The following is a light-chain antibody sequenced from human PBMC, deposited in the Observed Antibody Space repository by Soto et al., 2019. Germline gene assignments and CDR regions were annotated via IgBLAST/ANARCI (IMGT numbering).Light chain of an antibody. J-gene: IGLJ2*01. CDR3: SSYTATTLLI. CDR2: EVS. CDR1: NSDVGGYRY. Sequence: QSALTQPASVSGSPGQSITISCTGTNSDVGGYRYVSWYQQHPGKAPKLIIYEVSNRPSGVSSRFSGSKSGITASLTISGLQAEDEADYYCSSYTATTLLIFGGGTKLTVL. V-gene: IGLV2-14*01.